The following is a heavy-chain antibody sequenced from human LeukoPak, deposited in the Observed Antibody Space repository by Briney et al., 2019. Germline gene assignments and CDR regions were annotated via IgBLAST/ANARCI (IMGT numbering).Heavy chain of an antibody. CDR3: ARGRFTIFI. CDR1: GGSFSGYY. Sequence: PSHTLSLTCALYGGSFSGYYWSWIRQPPGKGLEWIGEINHSGSTNYNPSLKSRVTISVDTSKNQFSLKLSSVTAADTAVYYCARGRFTIFIWGQGTMVTVSS. D-gene: IGHD3-9*01. V-gene: IGHV4-34*01. CDR2: INHSGST. J-gene: IGHJ3*02.